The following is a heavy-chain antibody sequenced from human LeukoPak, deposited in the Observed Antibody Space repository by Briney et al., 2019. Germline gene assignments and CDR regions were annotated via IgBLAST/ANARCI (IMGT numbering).Heavy chain of an antibody. V-gene: IGHV4-39*01. D-gene: IGHD3-22*01. CDR1: GGSISSSSYY. J-gene: IGHJ4*02. Sequence: SETLSLTCTVSGGSISSSSYYLGWIRQPPGKGLEWIGSIYYSGSTYYNPSLKSRVTISVDTSKNQFSLKLSSVTAADTAVYYCARQGADSSGYYYLSYFDYWGQGTLVTVSS. CDR3: ARQGADSSGYYYLSYFDY. CDR2: IYYSGST.